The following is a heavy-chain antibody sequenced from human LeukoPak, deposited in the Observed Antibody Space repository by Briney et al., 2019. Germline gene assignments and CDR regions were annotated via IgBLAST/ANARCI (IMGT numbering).Heavy chain of an antibody. Sequence: GGSLRLSCAASGFTFSSYGMHWVRQAPGKGLEWVAVIWYDGSNKYYADSVKGRFTISRDNSKNTLYLQMNSLRAEDTAEYYCVRDMIVVVISNWFDPWGQGTLVTVSS. CDR3: VRDMIVVVISNWFDP. CDR1: GFTFSSYG. V-gene: IGHV3-33*01. J-gene: IGHJ5*02. D-gene: IGHD3-22*01. CDR2: IWYDGSNK.